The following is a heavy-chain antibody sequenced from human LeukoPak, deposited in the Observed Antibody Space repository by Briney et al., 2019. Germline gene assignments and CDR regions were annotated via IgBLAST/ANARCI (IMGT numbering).Heavy chain of an antibody. CDR2: IKSKTDGGTT. CDR1: GFTFSNAW. V-gene: IGHV3-15*01. Sequence: GGSLRLSCAASGFTFSNAWMSWVRQAPGKGLEWVGRIKSKTDGGTTDYAAPVKGRFTISRDDSKNTLYLQTNSLKTEDTAVYYCTTDPTLLWFGEPSIDYWGQGTLVTVSS. J-gene: IGHJ4*02. D-gene: IGHD3-10*01. CDR3: TTDPTLLWFGEPSIDY.